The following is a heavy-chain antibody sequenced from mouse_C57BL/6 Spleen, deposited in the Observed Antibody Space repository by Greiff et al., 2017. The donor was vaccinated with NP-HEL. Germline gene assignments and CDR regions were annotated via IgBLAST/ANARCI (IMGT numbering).Heavy chain of an antibody. CDR1: GFTFTDYY. CDR3: ARYPFYYDYDWEVWFAY. V-gene: IGHV7-3*01. J-gene: IGHJ3*01. Sequence: EVKLVESGGGLVQPGGSLSLSCAASGFTFTDYYMSWVRQPPGKALEWLGFIRNKANGYTTEYSASVKGRFTISRDNSQSILYLQMNALRAEDSATYYCARYPFYYDYDWEVWFAYWGQGTLVTVSA. CDR2: IRNKANGYTT. D-gene: IGHD2-4*01.